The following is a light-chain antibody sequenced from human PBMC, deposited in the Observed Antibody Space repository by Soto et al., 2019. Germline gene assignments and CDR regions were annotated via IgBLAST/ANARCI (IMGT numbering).Light chain of an antibody. CDR2: DAS. Sequence: EIVLTQSPATLSLSPGERATLSCRASQSISSHLAWYQQIPGQTPRLLMYDASNRATAVPARFSGSGSGTEFTLTISSLEPEDLAVYYCQQRSSWPLTFGGGTKVEIK. CDR3: QQRSSWPLT. CDR1: QSISSH. J-gene: IGKJ4*01. V-gene: IGKV3-11*01.